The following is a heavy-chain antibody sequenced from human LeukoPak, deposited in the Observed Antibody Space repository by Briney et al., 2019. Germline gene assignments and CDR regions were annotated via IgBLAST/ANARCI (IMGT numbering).Heavy chain of an antibody. CDR2: IRSKANSYAT. J-gene: IGHJ4*02. CDR1: GLTSSDSA. V-gene: IGHV3-73*01. D-gene: IGHD6-13*01. CDR3: TRWALQLDPFDY. Sequence: PGGSLKLSWAASGLTSSDSAMHWVRRGFGKGRGWVGRIRSKANSYATEYAASVKGRFTISRDDSNNTAYLQMNDLKTEDTAVYYCTRWALQLDPFDYWGQGTLVTVSS.